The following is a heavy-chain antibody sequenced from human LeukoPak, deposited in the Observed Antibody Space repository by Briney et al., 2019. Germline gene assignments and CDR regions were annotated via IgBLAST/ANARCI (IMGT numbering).Heavy chain of an antibody. CDR1: GGSISSYY. CDR3: ARRRTTGTTGYFDY. Sequence: PSETLSLTCTVSGGSISSYYWSWIRQPPGKGLEWIGEINHSGSTNYNPSLKSRVTISVDTSKNQFSLMLSSVTAADTAFYYCARRRTTGTTGYFDYWGQGILVTVSS. J-gene: IGHJ4*02. D-gene: IGHD1-1*01. CDR2: INHSGST. V-gene: IGHV4-59*08.